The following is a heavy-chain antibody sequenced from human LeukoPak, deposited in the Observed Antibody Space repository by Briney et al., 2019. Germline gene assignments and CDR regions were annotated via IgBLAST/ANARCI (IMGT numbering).Heavy chain of an antibody. CDR3: ARWPYCSGADCSRDY. CDR1: GGPISNYY. J-gene: IGHJ4*02. D-gene: IGHD2-15*01. V-gene: IGHV4-59*01. Sequence: PSETLSLTCTVAGGPISNYYWSWIRQPPGKGLEWIGYIYYSGNTYHNPSLKSRVTISVDTSKNQFSLKLSSVTAADTAVYYCARWPYCSGADCSRDYWGQGTLVTVSS. CDR2: IYYSGNT.